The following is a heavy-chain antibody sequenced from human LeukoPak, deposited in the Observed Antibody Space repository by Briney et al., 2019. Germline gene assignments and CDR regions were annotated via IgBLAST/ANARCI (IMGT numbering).Heavy chain of an antibody. V-gene: IGHV3-7*03. D-gene: IGHD2-2*01. CDR2: IKQDGSEK. CDR3: ARDQGGIVVVPAAIDY. Sequence: GGPLRLSCAASGFTFSSYWMSWVRQAPGKGLEWVANIKQDGSEKYYVDSVKGRFTISRDNAKNSLYLQMNSLRAEDTAVYYCARDQGGIVVVPAAIDYWGQGTLVTVSS. J-gene: IGHJ4*02. CDR1: GFTFSSYW.